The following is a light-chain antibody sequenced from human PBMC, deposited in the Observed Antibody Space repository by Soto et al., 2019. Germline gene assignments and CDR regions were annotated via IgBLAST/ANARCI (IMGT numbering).Light chain of an antibody. Sequence: QSALTQPASVSGSPGQSVTISCTVTSSDCGSYKFVSWYQHHPGKVPKVIIYETSKRPSGVSDRFSGSKSGNTASLTISGLQAEDEADYYCFSFTSTNTHVFGSGTKVTVL. CDR1: SSDCGSYKF. J-gene: IGLJ1*01. CDR2: ETS. CDR3: FSFTSTNTHV. V-gene: IGLV2-23*01.